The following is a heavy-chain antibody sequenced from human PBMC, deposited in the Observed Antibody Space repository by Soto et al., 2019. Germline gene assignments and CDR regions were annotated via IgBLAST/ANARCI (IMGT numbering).Heavy chain of an antibody. CDR1: GYTFTSYD. CDR3: ARGLSGYIYYYYGMAV. D-gene: IGHD5-12*01. J-gene: IGHJ6*02. Sequence: QVQLVQSGAEVKKPGASVKVSCKASGYTFTSYDINWVRQATGQGLEWMGWMNHNSGNTGYAQKFQGRVTMTRNTCRITAYKELSSLRAEYRAGHYCARGLSGYIYYYYGMAVWGQGTKVTVSS. V-gene: IGHV1-8*02. CDR2: MNHNSGNT.